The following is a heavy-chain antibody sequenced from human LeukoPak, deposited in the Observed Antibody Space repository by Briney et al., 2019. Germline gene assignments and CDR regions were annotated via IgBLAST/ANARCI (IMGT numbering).Heavy chain of an antibody. CDR3: ARVLITMVRGVPNYGMDV. J-gene: IGHJ6*02. V-gene: IGHV4-59*12. CDR1: GGSISSYY. Sequence: PSETLSLTCTVSGGSISSYYWSWIRQPPGKGLEWIGEIYHSGSTNYNPSLKSRVTISVDKSKNQFSLKLSSVTAADTAVYYCARVLITMVRGVPNYGMDVWGQGTTVTVSS. CDR2: IYHSGST. D-gene: IGHD3-10*01.